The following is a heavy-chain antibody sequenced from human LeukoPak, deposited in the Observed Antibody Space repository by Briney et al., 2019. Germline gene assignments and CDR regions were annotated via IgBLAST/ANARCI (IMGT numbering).Heavy chain of an antibody. CDR1: GYTFTSYY. D-gene: IGHD1-26*01. V-gene: IGHV1-46*01. CDR2: INPSGGST. Sequence: GASVKVSCKASGYTFTSYYMHWVRQAPGQGLEWMGIINPSGGSTSYAQKFQGRVTMTRDTSTSTVYMELSSLRSEDTAAYYCARGSGSRGPSGAFDIWGQGTMVTVSS. J-gene: IGHJ3*02. CDR3: ARGSGSRGPSGAFDI.